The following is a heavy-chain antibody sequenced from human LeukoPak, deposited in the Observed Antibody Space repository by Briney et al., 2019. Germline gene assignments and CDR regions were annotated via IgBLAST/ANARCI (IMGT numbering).Heavy chain of an antibody. J-gene: IGHJ4*02. CDR1: GGSISSYY. D-gene: IGHD1-7*01. CDR2: IYYSGST. V-gene: IGHV4-59*12. Sequence: SETLSLTCTVSGGSISSYYWSWIRQPPGKGLEWIGYIYYSGSTYYNPSLKSRVTISVDTSKNQFSLKLSSVTAADTAVYYCARDNWNFVDHWGQGTLVTVSS. CDR3: ARDNWNFVDH.